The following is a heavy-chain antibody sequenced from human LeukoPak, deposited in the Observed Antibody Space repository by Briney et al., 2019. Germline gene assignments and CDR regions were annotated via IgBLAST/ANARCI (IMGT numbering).Heavy chain of an antibody. CDR2: IAYDGTNT. D-gene: IGHD3-9*01. J-gene: IGHJ6*02. CDR3: AKAPRLGRRGSYGMDV. Sequence: GGSLRLSCAASGFTFSSFNMHWVRQAPGKGLEWVAVIAYDGTNTYYAESVKGRFTISRDNSKKTLYLQMNNLRGADTAVYSCAKAPRLGRRGSYGMDVWGQGTTVTVSS. V-gene: IGHV3-30*18. CDR1: GFTFSSFN.